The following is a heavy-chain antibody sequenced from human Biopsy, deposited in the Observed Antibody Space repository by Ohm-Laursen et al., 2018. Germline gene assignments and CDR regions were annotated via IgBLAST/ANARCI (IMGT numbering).Heavy chain of an antibody. J-gene: IGHJ5*02. CDR1: GGTFSSYV. CDR2: IIPTFDTP. CDR3: AGGAAKGNPYDH. Sequence: SVKVSCKASGGTFSSYVISWVRQAPGQGLEWMGRIIPTFDTPTYAPDFQGRVTFTADKSTGTAHLDLSRLRSEDTAIYYRAGGAAKGNPYDHWGQGTLVTVSS. D-gene: IGHD3-10*01. V-gene: IGHV1-69*06.